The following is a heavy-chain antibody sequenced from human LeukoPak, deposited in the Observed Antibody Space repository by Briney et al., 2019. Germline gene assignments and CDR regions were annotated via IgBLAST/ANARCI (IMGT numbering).Heavy chain of an antibody. V-gene: IGHV3-21*01. CDR2: ISSSSSYI. CDR3: ARDRLGLGLL. CDR1: GFTFSSYG. J-gene: IGHJ4*02. Sequence: GGSLRLSCAASGFTFSSYGMNWVRQAPGKGLEWVSSISSSSSYIYYADSVRGRFTISRDNAKNSLYLQMNSLRAEDTAVYYCARDRLGLGLLWGQGTLVTVSS. D-gene: IGHD5-18*01.